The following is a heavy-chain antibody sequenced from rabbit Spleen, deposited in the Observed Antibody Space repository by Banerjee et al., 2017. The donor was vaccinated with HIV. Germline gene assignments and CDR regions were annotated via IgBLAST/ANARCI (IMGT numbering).Heavy chain of an antibody. Sequence: QSLEESGGDLVKPGASLTLTCTASGFSFSSSYWICWVRQAPGKGLEWIACIYGGSSGSTYYASWAKGRFTISKTSSTTVTLQMTSLAAADTATCFCARDLVGVIGWNFYLWGQGTLVTVS. V-gene: IGHV1S40*01. J-gene: IGHJ4*01. CDR1: GFSFSSSYW. CDR3: ARDLVGVIGWNFYL. CDR2: IYGGSSGST. D-gene: IGHD1-1*01.